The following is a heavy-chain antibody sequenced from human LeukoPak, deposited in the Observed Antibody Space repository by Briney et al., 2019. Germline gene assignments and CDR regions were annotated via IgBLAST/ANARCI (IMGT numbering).Heavy chain of an antibody. V-gene: IGHV4-34*01. J-gene: IGHJ4*02. CDR3: ARGQVVTATFHY. CDR2: INHGGST. Sequence: PSETLSLTCAVYGGSFSGYYWSWIRQPPGKWLEWIGEINHGGSTNYNASLKSRVTISVDTSKNQFSLKLSSVTAADTAVYFCARGQVVTATFHYWGQGTLVTVSS. CDR1: GGSFSGYY. D-gene: IGHD2-15*01.